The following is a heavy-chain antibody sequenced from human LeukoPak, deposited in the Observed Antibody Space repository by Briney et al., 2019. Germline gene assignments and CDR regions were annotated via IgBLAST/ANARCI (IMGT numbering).Heavy chain of an antibody. D-gene: IGHD3-10*01. V-gene: IGHV1-18*01. J-gene: IGHJ5*02. CDR1: GYTFTSYG. CDR2: ISAYNGNT. CDR3: ARDRTPYGSGSYKLWFDP. Sequence: ASVKVSCKASGYTFTSYGISWVRQAPGQGLEWMGWISAYNGNTSYAQKLQGRVTMTTDTSTSTAYMELRSLRSDDTAVYYCARDRTPYGSGSYKLWFDPWGQGTLVTVSS.